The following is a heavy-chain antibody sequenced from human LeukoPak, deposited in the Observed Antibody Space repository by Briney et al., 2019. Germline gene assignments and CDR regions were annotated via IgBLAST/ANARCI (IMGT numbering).Heavy chain of an antibody. D-gene: IGHD2-15*01. Sequence: SETLSLTCTVSGGSISNYYWSWIRQPPGKGLEWIGYIHYSGSTNYNPSLKSRVTISVDTSKNQFSLKLSSVTAADTAVYYCARLRGCSGGSCYRRASWYFDLWGRGTLVTVSS. CDR1: GGSISNYY. CDR3: ARLRGCSGGSCYRRASWYFDL. J-gene: IGHJ2*01. CDR2: IHYSGST. V-gene: IGHV4-59*12.